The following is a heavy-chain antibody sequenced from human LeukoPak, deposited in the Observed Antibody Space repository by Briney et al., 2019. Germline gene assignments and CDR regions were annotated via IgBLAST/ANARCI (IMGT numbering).Heavy chain of an antibody. D-gene: IGHD2-2*01. CDR1: GFTFSSYA. Sequence: GGSLRLSCAASGFTFSSYAMSWVRQAPGKGLEWVSAIIGSGGSTYYADSVKGRFTISRDNSKNTLYLQMNSLRAEDTAVYYCAKVVRPSPYYYYGMDVWGQGTTVTVSS. CDR2: IIGSGGST. V-gene: IGHV3-23*01. J-gene: IGHJ6*02. CDR3: AKVVRPSPYYYYGMDV.